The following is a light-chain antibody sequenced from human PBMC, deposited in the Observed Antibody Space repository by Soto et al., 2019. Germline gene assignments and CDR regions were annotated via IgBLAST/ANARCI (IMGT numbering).Light chain of an antibody. J-gene: IGKJ1*01. Sequence: IQIPQPPSTLSSSLGGRGTITCRASQSISTWLSWYQQKPGKAPKVLIYKASSLQSGVSSRFSGSGSGTEFTLTISSLQPDDFATYYCQDYNSWTFGQGTKV. CDR2: KAS. V-gene: IGKV1-5*03. CDR1: QSISTW. CDR3: QDYNSWT.